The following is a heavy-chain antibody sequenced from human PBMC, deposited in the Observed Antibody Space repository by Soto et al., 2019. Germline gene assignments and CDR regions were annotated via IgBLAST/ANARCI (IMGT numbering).Heavy chain of an antibody. CDR3: ATSRGNWFDP. CDR2: IYYSGST. Sequence: SETLSLTCTVSGGSISSYYWSWIRQPPGKGLEWIGYIYYSGSTNYNPSLKSRVTISVDTSKNRFSLKLSSVTAADTAIYYCATSRGNWFDPWGQGTLVTVSS. V-gene: IGHV4-59*01. CDR1: GGSISSYY. J-gene: IGHJ5*02. D-gene: IGHD2-2*01.